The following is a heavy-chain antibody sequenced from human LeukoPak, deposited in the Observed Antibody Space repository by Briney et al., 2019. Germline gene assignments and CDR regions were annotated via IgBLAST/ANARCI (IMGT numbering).Heavy chain of an antibody. Sequence: GGSLRLSCAASGFTFSSYSMNWVRQAPGKGLEWVSSISRSSSYIYYADSVKGRFTISRDNAKNSLYLQMNSLRAEDTAVYYCAKSTVTTKYYYYYYMDVWGKGTTVTVSS. CDR2: ISRSSSYI. D-gene: IGHD4-11*01. CDR3: AKSTVTTKYYYYYYMDV. J-gene: IGHJ6*03. CDR1: GFTFSSYS. V-gene: IGHV3-21*01.